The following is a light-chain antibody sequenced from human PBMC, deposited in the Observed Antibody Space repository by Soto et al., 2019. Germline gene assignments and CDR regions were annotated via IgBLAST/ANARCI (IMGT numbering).Light chain of an antibody. CDR3: QQYYTITLN. Sequence: IGITNDPDKLCVSLGDMETIKCKSSQSVLYSSNNKKYLAWYQQKPGQPPKLLIYWASTRESGFPDRFSGSGSGTDFTLTISSLQAEDVAVYYCQQYYTITLNFCGGGK. V-gene: IGKV4-1*01. CDR2: WAS. J-gene: IGKJ4*01. CDR1: QSVLYSSNNKKY.